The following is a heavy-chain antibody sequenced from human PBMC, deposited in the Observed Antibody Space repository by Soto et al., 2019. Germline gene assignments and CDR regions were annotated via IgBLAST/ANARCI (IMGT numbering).Heavy chain of an antibody. CDR1: GGSVSSGSYY. J-gene: IGHJ4*02. CDR3: ARVPLGEWLLQY. D-gene: IGHD3-3*01. CDR2: IYYSGST. Sequence: SETLSLTCTVSGGSVSSGSYYWSWIRQPPGKGLEWIGYIYYSGSTNYNPSLTSRVTISVDTSKKQFSLKLSSVTAADTAVYYCARVPLGEWLLQYWGQGTLVTVSS. V-gene: IGHV4-61*01.